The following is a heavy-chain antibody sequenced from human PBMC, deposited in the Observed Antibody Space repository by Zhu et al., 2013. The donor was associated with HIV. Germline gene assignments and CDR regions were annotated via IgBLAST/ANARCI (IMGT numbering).Heavy chain of an antibody. CDR3: ARDDPYGDHGSIDP. J-gene: IGHJ5*02. V-gene: IGHV3-48*03. Sequence: EVQLVESGGGLVQPGGSLRLSCAASGFTFSSYEMNWVRQAPGKGLEWVSYISSSGSTIYYADSVKGRFTISRDNAKNSLYLQMNSLRAEDTAVYYCARDDPYGDHGSIDPWGQGTLVTVSS. D-gene: IGHD4-17*01. CDR1: GFTFSSYE. CDR2: ISSSGSTI.